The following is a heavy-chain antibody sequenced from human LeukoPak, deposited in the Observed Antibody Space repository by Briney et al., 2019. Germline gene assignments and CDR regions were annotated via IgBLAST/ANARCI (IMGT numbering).Heavy chain of an antibody. V-gene: IGHV3-33*01. CDR1: GFTFSSYG. CDR2: IWYDGSNK. CDR3: AVGSGSYYGYFDY. Sequence: PGGSLRLSCAASGFTFSSYGMHWVRQAPGKGLEWVAVIWYDGSNKYYADSVKGRFTISRDSSKNTLYLQMNSLRAEDTAVYYCAVGSGSYYGYFDYWGQGTLVTVSS. J-gene: IGHJ4*02. D-gene: IGHD3-10*01.